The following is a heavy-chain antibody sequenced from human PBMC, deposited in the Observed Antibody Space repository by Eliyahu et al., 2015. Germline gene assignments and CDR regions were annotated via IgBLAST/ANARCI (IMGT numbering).Heavy chain of an antibody. Sequence: QVQLVQSGAEVKKPGASVKVSCKASGYTFTSYAMHWVRQAPGQRLEWMGWINAGNGNTKYSQKFQGRVTITRDTSASTAYMELSSLRSEDTAVYYCARGLRGVAGTFDYWGQGTLVTVSS. CDR3: ARGLRGVAGTFDY. CDR2: INAGNGNT. D-gene: IGHD6-19*01. CDR1: GYTFTSYA. V-gene: IGHV1-3*01. J-gene: IGHJ4*02.